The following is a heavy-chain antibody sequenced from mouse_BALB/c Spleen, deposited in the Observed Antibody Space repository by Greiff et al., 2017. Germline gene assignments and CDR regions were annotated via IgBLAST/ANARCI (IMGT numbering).Heavy chain of an antibody. Sequence: VQVVESGPGLVAPSQSLSITCTVSGFSLTDYGVSWIRQPPGKGLEWLGVIWGGGSTYYNSALKSRLSISKDNSKSQVFLKMNSLQTDDTAMYYCAKHYYGSSYYFDYWGQGTTLTVSS. J-gene: IGHJ2*01. CDR2: IWGGGST. CDR1: GFSLTDYG. D-gene: IGHD1-1*01. CDR3: AKHYYGSSYYFDY. V-gene: IGHV2-6-5*01.